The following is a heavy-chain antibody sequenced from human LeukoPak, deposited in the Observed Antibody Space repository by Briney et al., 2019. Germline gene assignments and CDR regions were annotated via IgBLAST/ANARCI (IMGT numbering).Heavy chain of an antibody. CDR3: ARVFCSSTSCYYYYYYGMDV. CDR2: ISYDGSNK. J-gene: IGHJ6*02. Sequence: GGSLRLSCPASGFTFSSYAMHWVRQAPGKGLEWVAVISYDGSNKYYADSVKGRFTISRDNSKNTLYLQMNSLRAEDTAVYYCARVFCSSTSCYYYYYYGMDVWGQGTTVTVSS. D-gene: IGHD2-2*01. CDR1: GFTFSSYA. V-gene: IGHV3-30-3*01.